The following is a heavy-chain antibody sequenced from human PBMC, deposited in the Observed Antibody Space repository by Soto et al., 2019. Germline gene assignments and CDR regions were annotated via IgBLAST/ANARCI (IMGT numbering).Heavy chain of an antibody. J-gene: IGHJ5*02. CDR1: GFTFSSYG. Sequence: GRPLRHSCGAGGFTFSSYGMHWVRQAPGKVLGWVAVIAYDGSNKYYADSVKGRFTISRDNSKNTLYLQMNSLRAEDTAVYYCAKGLYSGSYLRVNWFDPWGQGTLVTVSS. V-gene: IGHV3-30*18. CDR3: AKGLYSGSYLRVNWFDP. D-gene: IGHD1-26*01. CDR2: IAYDGSNK.